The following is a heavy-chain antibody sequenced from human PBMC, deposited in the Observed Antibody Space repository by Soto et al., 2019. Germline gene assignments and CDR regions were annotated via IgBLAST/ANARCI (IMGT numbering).Heavy chain of an antibody. V-gene: IGHV3-23*01. J-gene: IGHJ3*02. D-gene: IGHD7-27*01. CDR2: ISGSGGST. CDR1: GFTFSSYA. CDR3: AKLPTSQNWGSIEAFDI. Sequence: GGSLRLSCAASGFTFSSYAMSWVRQAPGKGLEWVSAISGSGGSTYYADSVKGRFTISRDNSKNTLYLQMNSLRAEDTAVYYCAKLPTSQNWGSIEAFDIWGQGTMVTVSS.